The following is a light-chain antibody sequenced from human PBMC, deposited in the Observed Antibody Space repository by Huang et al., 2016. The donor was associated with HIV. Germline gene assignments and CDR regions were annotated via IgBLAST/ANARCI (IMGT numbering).Light chain of an antibody. V-gene: IGKV3-15*01. CDR2: RAS. CDR1: QSVKSD. Sequence: EIVMTQSPAPLSVSPGERATLSCRASQSVKSDLAWYQQKPGQAHRCLIKRASTSATVIPPNFSCRGSGTEFTLSIRSLQSVDFPVYYCQQYNNWPITFGQGPRLENK. J-gene: IGKJ5*01. CDR3: QQYNNWPIT.